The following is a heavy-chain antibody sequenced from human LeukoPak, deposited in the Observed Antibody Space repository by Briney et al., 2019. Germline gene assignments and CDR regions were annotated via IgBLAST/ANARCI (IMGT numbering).Heavy chain of an antibody. D-gene: IGHD3-22*01. V-gene: IGHV3-30*04. J-gene: IGHJ3*02. Sequence: PGGSLRLSCAASGFTFSSYVMHWLRQAPGKGLEWVAIISYDGSNEYYVDSVKGRFTISRDNAKNSLYLQMNSLRAEDTAVYYCAREPVVLITTDAFDIWGQGTMVTVSS. CDR1: GFTFSSYV. CDR3: AREPVVLITTDAFDI. CDR2: ISYDGSNE.